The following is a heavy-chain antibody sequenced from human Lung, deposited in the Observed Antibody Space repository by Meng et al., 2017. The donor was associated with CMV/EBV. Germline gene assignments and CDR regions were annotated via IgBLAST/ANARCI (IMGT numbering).Heavy chain of an antibody. D-gene: IGHD6-19*01. CDR1: GYTFTRYP. J-gene: IGHJ4*02. Sequence: VRLVRSGSEWKEHGGSVKVSCKASGYTFTRYPMNWVRQAPGQGLEWMGWISTNTGNPTYAQGFTGRFVFSVDTSVSTAYLQISSLKAEDTAVYYCGTLKYTSGFYGPAYWGQGALVTVSS. CDR2: ISTNTGNP. CDR3: GTLKYTSGFYGPAY. V-gene: IGHV7-4-1*02.